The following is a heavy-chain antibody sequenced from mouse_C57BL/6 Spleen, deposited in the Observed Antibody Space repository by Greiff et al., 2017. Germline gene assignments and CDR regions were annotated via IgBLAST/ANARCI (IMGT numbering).Heavy chain of an antibody. J-gene: IGHJ4*01. CDR2: INPNYGTT. CDR1: GYSFTDYN. D-gene: IGHD2-3*01. CDR3: ARRAKPYEGYAMDY. V-gene: IGHV1-39*01. Sequence: VQLKESGPELVKPGASVKISCKASGYSFTDYNMNWVKQGNGKSLEWIGDINPNYGTTRYNQKFKGKATLTVDHSSSTAYMQLNSLTSEDSAVYYCARRAKPYEGYAMDYWGQGTSVTVSS.